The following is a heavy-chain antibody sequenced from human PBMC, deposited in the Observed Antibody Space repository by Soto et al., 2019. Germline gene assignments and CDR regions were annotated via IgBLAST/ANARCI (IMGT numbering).Heavy chain of an antibody. CDR2: ISYDGSNK. CDR3: ARDALRLGELSLPYFDY. V-gene: IGHV3-30-3*01. Sequence: GGSLRLSCAASGFTFSSYAMHWVSQAPGKGLEWVAVISYDGSNKYYADSVKGRFTISRDNSKNTLYLQMNSLRAEDTAVYYCARDALRLGELSLPYFDYWGQGTLDTVSS. J-gene: IGHJ4*02. CDR1: GFTFSSYA. D-gene: IGHD3-16*02.